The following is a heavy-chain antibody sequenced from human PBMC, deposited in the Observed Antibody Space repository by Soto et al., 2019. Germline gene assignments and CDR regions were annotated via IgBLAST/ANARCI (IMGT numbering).Heavy chain of an antibody. D-gene: IGHD1-26*01. CDR2: ISSNGGST. V-gene: IGHV3-64D*06. CDR3: VWGRGERSYLPFFDY. Sequence: EVQLVESGGGLVQPGGSLRLSCSASGFTFSSYAMHWVRQAPGKGLEYVSAISSNGGSTYYADSVKGRFTISRDNSKNTLYLQMSSLRAEDTAVYFCVWGRGERSYLPFFDYWGQGTLVTVSS. CDR1: GFTFSSYA. J-gene: IGHJ4*02.